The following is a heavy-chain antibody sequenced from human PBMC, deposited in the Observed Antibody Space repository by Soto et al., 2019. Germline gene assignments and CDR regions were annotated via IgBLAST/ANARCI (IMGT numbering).Heavy chain of an antibody. CDR2: IDWDDDK. V-gene: IGHV2-70*01. Sequence: SGPTLVNPTHTLTLTCTFSGFSLSTSGMCVSWIRQPPGKALEWLALIDWDDDKYYSTSLKTRLTISKDTSKNQVVLTMTNMEPVDTDTYSCAHSTDSFEGLHWFDSSGKGTLVTVSS. CDR3: AHSTDSFEGLHWFDS. D-gene: IGHD3-22*01. J-gene: IGHJ5*01. CDR1: GFSLSTSGMC.